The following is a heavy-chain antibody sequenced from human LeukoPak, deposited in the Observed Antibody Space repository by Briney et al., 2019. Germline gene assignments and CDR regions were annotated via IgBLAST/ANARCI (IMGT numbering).Heavy chain of an antibody. CDR1: GGSISSSSYY. CDR3: ASSSYDLWSGYSTQPFDY. CDR2: IYCSGST. Sequence: SETLSLTCTVSGGSISSSSYYWGWIRQPPGKGLEWIGSIYCSGSTYYNPSLKSRVTISVDTSKNQFSLKLSSVTAADTAVYSCASSSYDLWSGYSTQPFDYWGHGTLVTVSS. D-gene: IGHD3-3*01. J-gene: IGHJ4*01. V-gene: IGHV4-39*01.